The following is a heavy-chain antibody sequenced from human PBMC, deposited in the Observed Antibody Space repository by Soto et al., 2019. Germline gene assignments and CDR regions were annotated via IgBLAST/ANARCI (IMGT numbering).Heavy chain of an antibody. J-gene: IGHJ6*02. CDR1: GYTFTGYY. CDR2: INPNSGGT. V-gene: IGHV1-2*04. Sequence: ASVKVSCKASGYTFTGYYMHWVRQSPGQGLEWMGWINPNSGGTNYAQKFQGWVAMTRDTSISTAYMELSRLRSDDTAVYYCARAGSSWSSYYYYGMDVWGQGTTVTVSS. CDR3: ARAGSSWSSYYYYGMDV. D-gene: IGHD6-13*01.